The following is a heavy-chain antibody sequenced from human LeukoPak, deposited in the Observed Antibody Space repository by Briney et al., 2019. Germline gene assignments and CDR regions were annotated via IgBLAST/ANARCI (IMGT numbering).Heavy chain of an antibody. CDR2: INHSGST. Sequence: SETLSLTCAVYGGSFSGYYWSWIRQPPGKGLEWIGEINHSGSTYYNPSLKSRVTISVDTSKNQFSLKLSSVTAADTAVYYCARTLRFFRSSLDYWGQGTLVTVSS. D-gene: IGHD3-3*01. CDR3: ARTLRFFRSSLDY. CDR1: GGSFSGYY. V-gene: IGHV4-34*01. J-gene: IGHJ4*02.